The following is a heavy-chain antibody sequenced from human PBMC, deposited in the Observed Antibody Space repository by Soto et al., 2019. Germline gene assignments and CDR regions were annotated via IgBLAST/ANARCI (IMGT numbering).Heavy chain of an antibody. Sequence: PSHTRSLTCAISGYSVSSNSAAWDLIRQSPSRGLEWLGRTYYRSKWYNDYAVSVKSRITINPDTSKNQFSLQLNSVTPEDTAVYYCARDPWAPVTAGFDPWGQGVLVTVSS. J-gene: IGHJ5*02. V-gene: IGHV6-1*01. CDR1: GYSVSSNSAA. CDR2: TYYRSKWYN. CDR3: ARDPWAPVTAGFDP. D-gene: IGHD1-26*01.